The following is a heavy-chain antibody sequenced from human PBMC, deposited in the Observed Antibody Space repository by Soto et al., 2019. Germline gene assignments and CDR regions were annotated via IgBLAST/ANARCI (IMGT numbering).Heavy chain of an antibody. CDR1: GFTFSSYA. CDR2: ISSSGSTM. Sequence: EVQLVESGGGLVQPGGSLRLSCAASGFTFSSYAMNWVRQAPGKGLEWVSFISSSGSTMYYADSVKGRFTISRDNAKNSLYLQMNSLRAEDTAVYYCARDLGHYSDSSGYRDVFDIWGQGTMVTVSS. V-gene: IGHV3-48*03. J-gene: IGHJ3*02. CDR3: ARDLGHYSDSSGYRDVFDI. D-gene: IGHD3-22*01.